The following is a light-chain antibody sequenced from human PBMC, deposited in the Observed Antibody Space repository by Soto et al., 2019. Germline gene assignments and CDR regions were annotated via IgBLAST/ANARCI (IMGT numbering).Light chain of an antibody. J-gene: IGKJ4*01. CDR3: QQYNSYPLT. CDR2: DAS. Sequence: GDRVTITCRASQSISSWLAWYQQKPGKAPKLLIYDASSLESGVPSRFSGSGSVTEFTLTISSLQPDDFATYYCQQYNSYPLTFGGGTKVEIK. CDR1: QSISSW. V-gene: IGKV1-5*01.